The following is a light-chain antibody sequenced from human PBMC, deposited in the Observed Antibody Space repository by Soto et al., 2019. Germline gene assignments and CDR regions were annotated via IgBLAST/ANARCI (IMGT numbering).Light chain of an antibody. CDR3: QQYKTSWK. CDR1: QSISSW. CDR2: KAA. V-gene: IGKV1-5*03. J-gene: IGKJ1*01. Sequence: DIQMTQSPSTLSASVGDRFAITCRASQSISSWLAWYQQKPGKAPKLLIYKAATLESGVPSRFSGSGSETEFTLTISRLQPDDFATYYCQQYKTSWKFGQGTKV.